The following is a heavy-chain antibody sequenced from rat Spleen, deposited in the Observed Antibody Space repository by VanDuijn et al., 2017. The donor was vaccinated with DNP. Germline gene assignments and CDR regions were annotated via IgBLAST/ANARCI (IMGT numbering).Heavy chain of an antibody. CDR1: GFTFNNYW. CDR3: TREKTGRD. V-gene: IGHV5-31*01. CDR2: ITHTGDST. J-gene: IGHJ2*01. D-gene: IGHD5-1*01. Sequence: EVQLVESGGGPVQPGRSLKLSCVASGFTFNNYWMTWIRQAPGKGLEWVATITHTGDSTYYPDSVKGRFTISRENAKSTLYLQMNSLKSDDTATYYCTREKTGRDWGQGVVVTVSS.